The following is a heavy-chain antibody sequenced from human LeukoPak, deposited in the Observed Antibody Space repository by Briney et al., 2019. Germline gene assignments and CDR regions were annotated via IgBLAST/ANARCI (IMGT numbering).Heavy chain of an antibody. CDR2: IYYSGST. D-gene: IGHD6-19*01. Sequence: PSETLSLTCTVSGGSISTYWSWIRQPPGKGLEWIGYIYYSGSTDYNPSLKSRVTISVDTSKNQLSLELSSVTAADTAVYYCARGSGWYFYWGQGTLVTVSS. V-gene: IGHV4-59*01. J-gene: IGHJ4*02. CDR3: ARGSGWYFY. CDR1: GGSISTY.